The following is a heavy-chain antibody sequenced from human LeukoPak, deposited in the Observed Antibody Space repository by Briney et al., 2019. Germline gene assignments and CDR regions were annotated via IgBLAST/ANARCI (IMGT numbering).Heavy chain of an antibody. CDR1: GGSISSYY. D-gene: IGHD1-14*01. CDR3: ARASKSKGTRIYYFDY. CDR2: IYTSGST. J-gene: IGHJ4*02. Sequence: SETLSLTCTVSGGSISSYYWSWIRQPPGKGLEWIGYIYTSGSTNYNASLKSRVTISVDTSKNQFSLKLSSVTAADTAVYYCARASKSKGTRIYYFDYWGQGTLVTVSS. V-gene: IGHV4-4*09.